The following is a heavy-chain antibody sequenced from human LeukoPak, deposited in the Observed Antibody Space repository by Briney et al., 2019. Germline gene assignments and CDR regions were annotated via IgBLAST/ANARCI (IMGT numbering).Heavy chain of an antibody. CDR2: MNPNSGNT. Sequence: ASVKVSCKASGYTFTSYDINWVRQATGQGLEWMGWMNPNSGNTGYAKKFQGRVTMTRNTSISTAYMELSSLRAEDTAVYYCARGGWGTARYYFDYWGQGTLVTVSS. CDR1: GYTFTSYD. V-gene: IGHV1-8*01. J-gene: IGHJ4*02. D-gene: IGHD5-18*01. CDR3: ARGGWGTARYYFDY.